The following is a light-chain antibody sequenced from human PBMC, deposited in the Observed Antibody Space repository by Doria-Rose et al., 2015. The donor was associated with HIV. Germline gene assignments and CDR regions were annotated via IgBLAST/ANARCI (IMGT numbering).Light chain of an antibody. CDR3: QQYYDTPS. V-gene: IGKV4-1*01. CDR1: QSLLYTSKNY. J-gene: IGKJ3*01. CDR2: WAS. Sequence: DIRVTQTSESLGMSLGERATLNCKSNQSLLYTSKNYLAWYQQKPGQPTKLLIYWASTQQSAVTARFSGSGSGTDFTLTISSLEAEDVAVYYCQQYYDTPSFGPGTTVDIK.